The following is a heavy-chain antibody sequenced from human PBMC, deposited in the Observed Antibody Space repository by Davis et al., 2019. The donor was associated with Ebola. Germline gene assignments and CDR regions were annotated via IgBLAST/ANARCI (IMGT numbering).Heavy chain of an antibody. CDR1: GYTFTNHW. V-gene: IGHV5-51*01. Sequence: GESLKISCKASGYTFTNHWLVWVRQMPGKGLEWMGIIYPSDSDARYSPSFQGHVTFSADKSINTAYLQWSSLKASDTAMYYCASHPAYYYGMDVWGQGAMVTVSS. J-gene: IGHJ6*02. CDR3: ASHPAYYYGMDV. CDR2: IYPSDSDA.